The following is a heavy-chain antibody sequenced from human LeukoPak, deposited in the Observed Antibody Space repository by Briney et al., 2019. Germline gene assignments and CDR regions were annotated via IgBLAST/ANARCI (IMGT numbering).Heavy chain of an antibody. Sequence: GGSLRLSCSASGFTFSGYTMHWVRQAPGKGLDYVSGISSNGYSTFYADSVKGRFTISRDNSKNTLYLQMNSLRAEDTAVYYCARDHPNRYCSGGSCYSENYYYYGMDVWGQGTTVTVSS. CDR2: ISSNGYST. CDR3: ARDHPNRYCSGGSCYSENYYYYGMDV. CDR1: GFTFSGYT. J-gene: IGHJ6*02. V-gene: IGHV3-64*04. D-gene: IGHD2-15*01.